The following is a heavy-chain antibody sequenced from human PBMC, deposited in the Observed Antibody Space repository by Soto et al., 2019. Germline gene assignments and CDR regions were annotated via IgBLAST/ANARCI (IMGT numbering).Heavy chain of an antibody. V-gene: IGHV4-59*12. J-gene: IGHJ4*01. D-gene: IGHD3-10*01. CDR1: GGSISSYY. Sequence: SETLSLTCTVSGGSISSYYWSWIRQPPGKGLEWIGYIYYSGSTNYNPSLKSRVTMSLDTSRNQFFLKVRSVTAADTAVYYCARGPMVRGVIWGQGTLVTVSS. CDR2: IYYSGST. CDR3: ARGPMVRGVI.